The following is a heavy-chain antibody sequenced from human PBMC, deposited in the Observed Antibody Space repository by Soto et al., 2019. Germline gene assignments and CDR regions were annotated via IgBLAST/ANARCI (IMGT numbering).Heavy chain of an antibody. Sequence: SETLSLTCTVSGGSISSYYWSWIRQPPGKGLEWIGYIYYSGSTNYNPSLKSRVTISVDTSKNQFSLKLSSVTAADTAVYYCARLPPEAYWFDPWGQGTLVTVSS. V-gene: IGHV4-59*08. CDR1: GGSISSYY. J-gene: IGHJ5*02. CDR2: IYYSGST. CDR3: ARLPPEAYWFDP.